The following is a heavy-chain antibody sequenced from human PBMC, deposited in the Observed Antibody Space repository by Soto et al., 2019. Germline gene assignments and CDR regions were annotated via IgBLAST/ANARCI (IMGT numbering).Heavy chain of an antibody. D-gene: IGHD3-3*01. CDR1: GGSFSGYY. J-gene: IGHJ4*02. Sequence: PSETLSLTCAVYGGSFSGYYWSWIRQPPGKGLEWIGEINHSGSTNYNPSLKSRVTISVDTSKNQFSLKLSSVTAADTAVYYCARHSPDSYYDFWSGYSPFDYWGQGTLVTVSS. CDR2: INHSGST. CDR3: ARHSPDSYYDFWSGYSPFDY. V-gene: IGHV4-34*01.